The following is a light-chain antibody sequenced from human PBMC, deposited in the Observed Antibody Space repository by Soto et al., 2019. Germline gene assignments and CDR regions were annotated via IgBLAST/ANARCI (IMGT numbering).Light chain of an antibody. CDR2: GAS. CDR3: QQYGGSPRT. J-gene: IGKJ1*01. Sequence: IVLTQSPATLSLSPGERATLSCRASQRITTYLAWYQQKPGQAPRLLIYGASTRATGIPDRFSGSGSGTDFTLTISRLEPEDFAVYYCQQYGGSPRTFGQGTKVDIK. CDR1: QRITTY. V-gene: IGKV3-20*01.